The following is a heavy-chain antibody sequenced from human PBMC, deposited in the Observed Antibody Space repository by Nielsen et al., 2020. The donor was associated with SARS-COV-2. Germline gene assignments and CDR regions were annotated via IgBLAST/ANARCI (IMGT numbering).Heavy chain of an antibody. CDR2: IYSGGST. Sequence: GESLKISCAASRFTVSSNYMSWVRQAPGKGLEWVSLIYSGGSTYYADSVKGRFTISRDNSKNTLYLQMNSLRVEDTAMYYCARCLERITIFGVVIPDGFDIWGQGTMVTVSS. CDR3: ARCLERITIFGVVIPDGFDI. J-gene: IGHJ3*02. V-gene: IGHV3-53*01. D-gene: IGHD3-3*01. CDR1: RFTVSSNY.